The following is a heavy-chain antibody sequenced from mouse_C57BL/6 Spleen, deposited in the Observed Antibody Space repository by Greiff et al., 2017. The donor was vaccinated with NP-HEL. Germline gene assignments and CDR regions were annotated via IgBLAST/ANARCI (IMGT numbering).Heavy chain of an antibody. CDR3: ARIYYDYDGFAY. Sequence: EVMLVESGGGLVKPGGSLKLSCAASGFTFSSYAMSWVRRTPEKRLEWVATISDGGSYTYYPDNVKGRFTISRDNAKNNLYLQMSHLKSEDTAMYYCARIYYDYDGFAYWGQGTLVTVSA. CDR2: ISDGGSYT. CDR1: GFTFSSYA. V-gene: IGHV5-4*03. J-gene: IGHJ3*01. D-gene: IGHD2-4*01.